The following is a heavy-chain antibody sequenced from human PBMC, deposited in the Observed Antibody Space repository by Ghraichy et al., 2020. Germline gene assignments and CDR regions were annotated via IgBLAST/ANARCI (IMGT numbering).Heavy chain of an antibody. Sequence: GGSLRLSCAASGFTFKSYYMHWVRQVPGKGLVWVSRISDGGGNTVYADSVQGRFSISRDNARNNLYLQMNNLGADDTALYFCVREVEGTGNWYFDLWGRGTLVTVSS. CDR3: VREVEGTGNWYFDL. J-gene: IGHJ2*01. D-gene: IGHD1-26*01. CDR2: ISDGGGNT. CDR1: GFTFKSYY. V-gene: IGHV3-74*01.